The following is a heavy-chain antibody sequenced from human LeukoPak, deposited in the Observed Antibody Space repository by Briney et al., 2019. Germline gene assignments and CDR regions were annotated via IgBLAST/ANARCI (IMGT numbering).Heavy chain of an antibody. Sequence: PSETLSLTCAVYGGSFSGYYWSWIRQPPGKGLEWIGEINHSGSTNYNPSLKSRVTISVDTSKNQFSLKLGSVTAADTAVYYCAIAYWGVVTTWGQGTLVTVSS. CDR1: GGSFSGYY. D-gene: IGHD3-3*01. CDR3: AIAYWGVVTT. J-gene: IGHJ4*02. CDR2: INHSGST. V-gene: IGHV4-34*01.